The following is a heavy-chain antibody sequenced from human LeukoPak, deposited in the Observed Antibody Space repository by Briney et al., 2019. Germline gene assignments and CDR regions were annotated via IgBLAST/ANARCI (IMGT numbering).Heavy chain of an antibody. CDR3: ARREMTHDAFDI. Sequence: ASVKVSCKASGYTFTSYGISWVRQAPGQGLEWMGWISAYNGNTNYAQKLQGRVTMTTDTSTDTAYMELSSLRSEDTAVYYCARREMTHDAFDIWGQGTMVTVSS. CDR1: GYTFTSYG. V-gene: IGHV1-18*01. J-gene: IGHJ3*02. CDR2: ISAYNGNT. D-gene: IGHD5-24*01.